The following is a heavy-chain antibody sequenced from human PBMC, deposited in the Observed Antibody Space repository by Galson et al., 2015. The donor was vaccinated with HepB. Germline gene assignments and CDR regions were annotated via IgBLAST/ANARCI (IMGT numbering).Heavy chain of an antibody. J-gene: IGHJ6*03. CDR1: GFSFSAYS. D-gene: IGHD5-12*01. V-gene: IGHV3-21*01. Sequence: SLRLSCAASGFSFSAYSMNWVRQAPGRGLEWVSSISSSSNYIYNADSVKGRFTIFRDDAKNALYLQMNSLRAEDTAVYYCAREAGIVATISDPDYYYYYMDVWGKGTPVTVSS. CDR2: ISSSSNYI. CDR3: AREAGIVATISDPDYYYYYMDV.